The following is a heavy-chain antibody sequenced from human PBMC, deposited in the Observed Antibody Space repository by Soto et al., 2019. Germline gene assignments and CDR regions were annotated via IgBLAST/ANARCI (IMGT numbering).Heavy chain of an antibody. D-gene: IGHD5-12*01. CDR3: ARGRRGYSGYDSAHFDY. CDR1: GGTFSSYA. V-gene: IGHV1-69*06. Sequence: SSVKVSFKSSGGTFSSYAISWVLQAPGQGLEWMGGIIPIFGTANYAQKFQGRVTITADKSTSTAYMEPSSLRSEDTAVYYCARGRRGYSGYDSAHFDYWGQGTLVTVSS. J-gene: IGHJ4*02. CDR2: IIPIFGTA.